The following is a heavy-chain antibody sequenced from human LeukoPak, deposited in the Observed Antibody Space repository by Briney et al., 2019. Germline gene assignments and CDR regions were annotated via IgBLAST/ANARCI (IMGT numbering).Heavy chain of an antibody. CDR3: ARDGLPGIAKY. CDR2: ISTDNGNT. CDR1: GYSFTSYG. V-gene: IGHV1-18*01. J-gene: IGHJ4*02. D-gene: IGHD6-13*01. Sequence: ASVKVSCKASGYSFTSYGITWVRQASGQGLEWMGWISTDNGNTNYAQKLQGRVTMTTDTSTSTAYMELRSLISDDTALYYCARDGLPGIAKYWGQGTLVTVSS.